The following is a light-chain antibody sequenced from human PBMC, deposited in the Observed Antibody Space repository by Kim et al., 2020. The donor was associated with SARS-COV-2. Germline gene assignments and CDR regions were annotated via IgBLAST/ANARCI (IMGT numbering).Light chain of an antibody. V-gene: IGKV4-1*01. CDR3: QQYYSTPLT. CDR2: GAS. J-gene: IGKJ4*01. CDR1: QSGFHSFNNSNL. Sequence: ATINCKSSQSGFHSFNNSNLLAWFQKKPGQPPKLLIYGASTRESGVPDRFSGSGSGTDFTLTISSLQAEDVAVYYCQQYYSTPLTFGGGTKVDIK.